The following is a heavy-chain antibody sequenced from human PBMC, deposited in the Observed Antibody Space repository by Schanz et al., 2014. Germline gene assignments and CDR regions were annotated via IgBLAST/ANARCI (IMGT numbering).Heavy chain of an antibody. CDR2: VYMSAAST. CDR3: AKDLNRVATAPQS. D-gene: IGHD5-12*01. J-gene: IGHJ5*02. V-gene: IGHV3-53*01. Sequence: EVQLVESGGGLIQPGGSLRLSCAVSGFTVSSNYMSWVRQAPGKGLEWVSTVYMSAASTRYADSVKGRFTISRDNSKNTLYLQMNSLRAEDTALYYCAKDLNRVATAPQSWGQGTLVTVSS. CDR1: GFTVSSNY.